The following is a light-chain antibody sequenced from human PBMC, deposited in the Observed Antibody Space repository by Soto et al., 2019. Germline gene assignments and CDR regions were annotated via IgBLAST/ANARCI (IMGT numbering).Light chain of an antibody. CDR1: QSVSID. V-gene: IGKV3-11*01. CDR2: DAS. Sequence: EVVLTQSPATLSLSPGDRATLSCRASQSVSIDFAWYQLKPGQAPRLLIYDASNRATGIPARFSGSGSETDFTLTISSLEPEDFAVYYCQHRHNFGPGTKVDIK. CDR3: QHRHN. J-gene: IGKJ3*01.